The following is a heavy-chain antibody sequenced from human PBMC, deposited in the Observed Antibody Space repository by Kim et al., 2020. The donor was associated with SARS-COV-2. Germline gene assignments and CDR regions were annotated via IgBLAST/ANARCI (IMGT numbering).Heavy chain of an antibody. Sequence: ASVKVSCKASGYTFTSYYMHWVRQAPGQGLEWMGIINPSGGSTSYAQKFQGRVTMTRDTSTSTVYMELSSLRSEDTAVYYCARVFRTGKTITMVRGAKTGGEIDYWGQGTLVTVSS. CDR1: GYTFTSYY. CDR3: ARVFRTGKTITMVRGAKTGGEIDY. CDR2: INPSGGST. V-gene: IGHV1-46*01. J-gene: IGHJ4*02. D-gene: IGHD3-10*01.